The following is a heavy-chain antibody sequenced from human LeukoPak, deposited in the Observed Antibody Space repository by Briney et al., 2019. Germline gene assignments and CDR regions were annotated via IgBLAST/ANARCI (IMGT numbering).Heavy chain of an antibody. V-gene: IGHV3-74*01. CDR2: INSDGSST. CDR1: GFTFSSYW. CDR3: ARVPRGYSGYETRSGAFDI. J-gene: IGHJ3*02. D-gene: IGHD5-12*01. Sequence: GGSLRLSCAASGFTFSSYWMHWVRQAPGKGLVRVSRINSDGSSTSYADSVKGRFTISRDNAKNTLYLQMNSLRAEDTAVYYCARVPRGYSGYETRSGAFDIWGQGTMVTVSS.